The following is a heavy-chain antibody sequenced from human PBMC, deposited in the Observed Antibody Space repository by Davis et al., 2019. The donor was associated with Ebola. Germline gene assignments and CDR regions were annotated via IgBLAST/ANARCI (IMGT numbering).Heavy chain of an antibody. Sequence: GGSLRLSCKGSGYSFTSYWIGWVRQMPGKGLEWMGIIYPGDSDTRYSPSFQGQVTISADKSITTAYLQWSSRKASDTAMYYCARFLEWKADYWGQGTLVTVSS. CDR2: IYPGDSDT. CDR3: ARFLEWKADY. V-gene: IGHV5-51*01. D-gene: IGHD3-3*01. J-gene: IGHJ4*02. CDR1: GYSFTSYW.